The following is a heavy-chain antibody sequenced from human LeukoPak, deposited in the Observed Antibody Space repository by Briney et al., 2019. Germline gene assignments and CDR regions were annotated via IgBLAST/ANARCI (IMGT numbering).Heavy chain of an antibody. D-gene: IGHD6-19*01. CDR2: ISAYNGNT. Sequence: GASVKVSCKASGYTFTSYGISWVRQAPGQGLEWMGWISAYNGNTNYAQKLQGRVTMTTDTSTSIAYMELRSLRSDDTAVYYCARSDAIAVAAINFDYWGQGTLVTVSS. CDR1: GYTFTSYG. J-gene: IGHJ4*02. V-gene: IGHV1-18*01. CDR3: ARSDAIAVAAINFDY.